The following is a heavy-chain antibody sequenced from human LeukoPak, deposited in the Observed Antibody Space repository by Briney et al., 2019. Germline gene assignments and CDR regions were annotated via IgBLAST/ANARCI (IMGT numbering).Heavy chain of an antibody. D-gene: IGHD2-2*01. CDR2: ISAYNGNT. CDR1: GYRFTSYG. V-gene: IGHV1-18*01. CDR3: ARGEDGYCSSTSCRTFDY. Sequence: GASVKVSCKASGYRFTSYGISWVRQAPGQGLEWMGWISAYNGNTNYVQKLQGRVTMTTDTSTNTAYMELRSLRSDDTAVYYCARGEDGYCSSTSCRTFDYWGQGTLVTVSS. J-gene: IGHJ4*02.